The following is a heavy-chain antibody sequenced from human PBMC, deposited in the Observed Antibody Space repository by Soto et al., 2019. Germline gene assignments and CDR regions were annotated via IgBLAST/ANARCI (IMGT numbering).Heavy chain of an antibody. CDR3: ARQGRYYDILT. CDR2: IYYSGST. CDR1: GGSISSYD. D-gene: IGHD3-9*01. J-gene: IGHJ5*02. V-gene: IGHV4-59*08. Sequence: NPSETLSLTCTVSGGSISSYDWSWIRKTPGKGLEWIGYIYYSGSTNYNPSLKSRVTISVDTSKNQFSLKLSSVTAADTAVYYCARQGRYYDILTWGQGTLVTVSS.